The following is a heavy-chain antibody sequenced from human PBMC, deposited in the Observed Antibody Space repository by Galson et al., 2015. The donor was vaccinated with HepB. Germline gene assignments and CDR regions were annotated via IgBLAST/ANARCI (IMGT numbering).Heavy chain of an antibody. Sequence: SVKVSCKASGFTFTSSAMQWVRQARGQRLEWIGWIVVGSGNTNYAQKFQERVTITRDMSTSTAYMELSSLRSEDTAVYYCAAGYCSSTSCYVHFQHWGQGTLVTVSS. J-gene: IGHJ1*01. D-gene: IGHD2-2*01. V-gene: IGHV1-58*02. CDR1: GFTFTSSA. CDR3: AAGYCSSTSCYVHFQH. CDR2: IVVGSGNT.